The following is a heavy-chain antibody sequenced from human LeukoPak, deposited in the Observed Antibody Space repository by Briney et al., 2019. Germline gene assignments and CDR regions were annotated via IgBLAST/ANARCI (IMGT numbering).Heavy chain of an antibody. CDR1: GGSISSGSYY. CDR3: ASTGDWGGYCSSTSCIYGFDY. J-gene: IGHJ4*02. V-gene: IGHV4-61*02. D-gene: IGHD2-2*01. CDR2: IYTSGST. Sequence: PSETRSLTCTVSGGSISSGSYYWSWIRQPAGKGLEWIGRIYTSGSTNYNPSLKSRVTISVDTSKNQFSLKLSSVTAADTAVYYCASTGDWGGYCSSTSCIYGFDYWGQGTLVTVSS.